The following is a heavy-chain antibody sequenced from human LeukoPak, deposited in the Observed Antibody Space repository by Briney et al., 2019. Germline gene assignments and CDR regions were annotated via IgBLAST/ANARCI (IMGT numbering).Heavy chain of an antibody. CDR3: ASPGSGASLDF. CDR2: ISSSSTTI. CDR1: GFTFSSYI. Sequence: PGGSLRLSCAASGFTFSSYIMNWVRQAPGKGLEWVSYISSSSTTIYYADSVRGRFTISRDNAKNSLYLQMNSLRAEDTAVYYCASPGSGASLDFWGQGTLVTVSS. V-gene: IGHV3-48*01. J-gene: IGHJ4*02. D-gene: IGHD3-10*01.